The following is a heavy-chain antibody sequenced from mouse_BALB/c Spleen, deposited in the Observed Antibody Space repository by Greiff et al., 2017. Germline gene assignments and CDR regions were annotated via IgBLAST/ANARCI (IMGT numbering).Heavy chain of an antibody. CDR2: IDPENGDT. D-gene: IGHD6-5*01. V-gene: IGHV14-4*02. Sequence: VQLQQSGAELVRSGASVKLSCTASGFNIKDYYMHWVKQRPEQGLEWIGWIDPENGDTEYAPKFQGKATMTADTSSNTAYLQLSSLTSEDTAVYYCNAALSWFAYWGQGTLVTVSA. CDR1: GFNIKDYY. CDR3: NAALSWFAY. J-gene: IGHJ3*01.